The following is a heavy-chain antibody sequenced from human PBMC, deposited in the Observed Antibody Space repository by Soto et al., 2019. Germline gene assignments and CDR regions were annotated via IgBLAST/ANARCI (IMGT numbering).Heavy chain of an antibody. Sequence: ASVKVSCKASGYTLTSYAMHWVRQAPGQRLEWMGWINAGNGNTKYSQKFQGRVTITRDTSASTAYMELSSLRSEDTAVYYCARELYGSGAYYHYGMDVWGQGTTVTVSS. J-gene: IGHJ6*02. D-gene: IGHD3-10*01. CDR2: INAGNGNT. CDR1: GYTLTSYA. CDR3: ARELYGSGAYYHYGMDV. V-gene: IGHV1-3*01.